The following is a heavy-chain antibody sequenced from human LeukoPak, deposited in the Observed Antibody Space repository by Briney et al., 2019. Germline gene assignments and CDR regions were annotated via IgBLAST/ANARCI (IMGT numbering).Heavy chain of an antibody. V-gene: IGHV4-39*01. J-gene: IGHJ3*02. D-gene: IGHD6-19*01. CDR3: ARQAIAVAGTRDLLAFDI. CDR2: IYYSGST. CDR1: GGSISSSSYY. Sequence: SETLSLTCTVSGGSISSSSYYWGWIRQPPGKGLEWIGSIYYSGSTHYNPSLKSRVTISVDTSKNQFSLKLSSVTAADTAVYYCARQAIAVAGTRDLLAFDIWGQGTMVTVSS.